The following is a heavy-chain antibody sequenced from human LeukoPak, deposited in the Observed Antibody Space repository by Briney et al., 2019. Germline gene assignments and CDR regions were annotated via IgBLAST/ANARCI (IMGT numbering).Heavy chain of an antibody. J-gene: IGHJ4*02. CDR3: VRGWSGYYAVDY. CDR1: GFTLSSYW. CDR2: IKTDGSST. D-gene: IGHD3-3*01. V-gene: IGHV3-74*01. Sequence: GSLRLSCAASGFTLSSYWMHWVRQAPGKGLVWFSRIKTDGSSTNYADFVKGRFTISRDNAKNTVYLQTNSLRAEDTAVYYCVRGWSGYYAVDYWGQGTLVTVSS.